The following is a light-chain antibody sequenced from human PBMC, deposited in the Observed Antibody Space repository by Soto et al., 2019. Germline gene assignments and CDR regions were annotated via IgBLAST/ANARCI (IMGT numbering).Light chain of an antibody. Sequence: QSALTQPRSVSGSPGQSVTISCTGTSSDVGGYNYVSWYQQHPGKAPKLMIYDVSKRPSRVPDRFSCSKSGNTASLTISGLQAEDEADYCCCSYAGSYTWVFGGGTKVTVL. CDR2: DVS. CDR3: CSYAGSYTWV. J-gene: IGLJ3*02. CDR1: SSDVGGYNY. V-gene: IGLV2-11*01.